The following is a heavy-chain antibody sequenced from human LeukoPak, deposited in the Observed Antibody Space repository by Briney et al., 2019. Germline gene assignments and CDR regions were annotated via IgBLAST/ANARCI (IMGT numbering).Heavy chain of an antibody. CDR2: IYYSGST. V-gene: IGHV4-59*01. Sequence: SETLSLTCTVSGGSISSYYWSWIRQPPGKGLEWIGYIYYSGSTNYNPSLKSRVTISVDTSKNQFSLKLSSVTAADTAVYYCARDQWERVFDYWGQGTLVTVSS. CDR1: GGSISSYY. CDR3: ARDQWERVFDY. J-gene: IGHJ4*02. D-gene: IGHD1-26*01.